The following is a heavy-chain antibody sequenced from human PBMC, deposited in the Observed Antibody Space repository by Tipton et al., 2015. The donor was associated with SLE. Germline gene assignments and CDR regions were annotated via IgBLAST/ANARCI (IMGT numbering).Heavy chain of an antibody. D-gene: IGHD3-16*01. V-gene: IGHV3-21*01. CDR1: GFTFSSYS. J-gene: IGHJ4*02. Sequence: GSLRLSCAASGFTFSSYSMNWVRQAPGKGLEWVSSISSSSSYIYYADSVKGRFTISREDAKNSLALQMTGLRVDDTAVYYCARGPGRRGTQGEDYWGQGTLVTVSS. CDR3: ARGPGRRGTQGEDY. CDR2: ISSSSSYI.